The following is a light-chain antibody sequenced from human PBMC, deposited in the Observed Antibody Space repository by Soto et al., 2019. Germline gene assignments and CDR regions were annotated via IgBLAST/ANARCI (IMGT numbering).Light chain of an antibody. CDR2: GVS. V-gene: IGKV3-15*01. CDR1: QSVSSK. J-gene: IGKJ2*01. CDR3: QQYNNWPHT. Sequence: EIVMTQSPATLSVSPGERATLSCRASQSVSSKLAWFQQKPGQAPSLLIYGVSTRATGVPVRFSGSGSGTEFTLTINSLQSGDFAVYYCQQYNNWPHTFGQGTKVDIK.